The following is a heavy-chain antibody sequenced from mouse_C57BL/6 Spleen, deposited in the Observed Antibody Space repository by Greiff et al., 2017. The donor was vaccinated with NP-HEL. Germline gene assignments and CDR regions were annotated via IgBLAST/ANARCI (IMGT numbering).Heavy chain of an antibody. CDR3: ARDLGGYYVYFDY. CDR1: GYSITSGYY. V-gene: IGHV3-6*01. J-gene: IGHJ2*01. Sequence: ESGPGLVKPSQSLSLTCSVTGYSITSGYYWNWIRQFPGNKLEWMGYISYAGSNNYNPSLKTRISITRDKSKNQCFLKLNSVTTEDTATYYCARDLGGYYVYFDYWGQGTTLTVSS. D-gene: IGHD2-3*01. CDR2: ISYAGSN.